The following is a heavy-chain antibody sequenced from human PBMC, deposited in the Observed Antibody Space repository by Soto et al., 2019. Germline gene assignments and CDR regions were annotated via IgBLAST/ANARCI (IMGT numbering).Heavy chain of an antibody. CDR2: ISAYNGNT. CDR1: GYTFTNYD. V-gene: IGHV1-18*01. CDR3: ARDQSLPRQGAPDS. J-gene: IGHJ4*02. Sequence: QVQLVQSGAEVKQPGASVQVSCKASGYTFTNYDISWVRQAPGQGLAWMGWISAYNGNTNYAQKLQGRVTLTTDTSTSRAYMELRSLRSDDTAVYYCARDQSLPRQGAPDSWGQGTLVTVSS.